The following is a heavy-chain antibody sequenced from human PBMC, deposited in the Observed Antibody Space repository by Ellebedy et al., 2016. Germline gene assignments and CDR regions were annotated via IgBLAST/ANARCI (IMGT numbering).Heavy chain of an antibody. CDR2: ISAYNGNT. Sequence: ASVKVSCKASGYTFTSYGISWVRQAPGQGLEWMGWISAYNGNTNYAQKLQGRVTMTTDTSTSTAYMELRSLRSDDTAVYYCARLADSSGYYNPPWDYYYYYGMDVWGQGTTVTVSS. D-gene: IGHD3-22*01. J-gene: IGHJ6*02. CDR1: GYTFTSYG. V-gene: IGHV1-18*01. CDR3: ARLADSSGYYNPPWDYYYYYGMDV.